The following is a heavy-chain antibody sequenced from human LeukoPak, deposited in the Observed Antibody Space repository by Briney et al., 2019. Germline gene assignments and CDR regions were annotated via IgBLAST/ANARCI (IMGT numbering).Heavy chain of an antibody. Sequence: SETLSLTCTVSGGSISSYYWSWIRQPAGKGLEWIGRIYTSGSTNYNPSLKSRVTMSVDTSKNQFSLKLSSVTAADTAVYYCARGDYYGSGSYYRNPRYNWFDPWGQGTLVTVS. CDR3: ARGDYYGSGSYYRNPRYNWFDP. J-gene: IGHJ5*02. CDR1: GGSISSYY. D-gene: IGHD3-10*01. V-gene: IGHV4-4*07. CDR2: IYTSGST.